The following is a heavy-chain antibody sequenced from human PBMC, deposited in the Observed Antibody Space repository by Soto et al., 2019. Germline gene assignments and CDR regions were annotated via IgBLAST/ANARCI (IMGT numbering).Heavy chain of an antibody. D-gene: IGHD3-10*01. Sequence: QITLKESGPTLVKPTQTLTLTCTFSGFSLSTSGVGVGWIRQPPGKALEWLALIYWDDDKRYSPSLKSRLTITKDHXXNXVXXTMTNMDPVDTAPYYCAHRRDYGSGLYYGSDWFDHWGQGTLVTVSS. V-gene: IGHV2-5*02. CDR1: GFSLSTSGVG. J-gene: IGHJ5*02. CDR3: AHRRDYGSGLYYGSDWFDH. CDR2: IYWDDDK.